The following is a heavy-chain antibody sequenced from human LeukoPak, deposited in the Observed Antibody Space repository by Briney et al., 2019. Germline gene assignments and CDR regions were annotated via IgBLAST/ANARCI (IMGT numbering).Heavy chain of an antibody. CDR1: GFTFSSYA. Sequence: GGSLRLSCAASGFTFSSYAMSWVRQAPGKGLKWVSAISGSGGSTYYADSVKGRFTISRDNSKNTLYLQMNSLRAEDTAVYYCANLIVVVPASFDYWGQGTLVTVSS. CDR3: ANLIVVVPASFDY. CDR2: ISGSGGST. J-gene: IGHJ4*02. V-gene: IGHV3-23*01. D-gene: IGHD2-2*01.